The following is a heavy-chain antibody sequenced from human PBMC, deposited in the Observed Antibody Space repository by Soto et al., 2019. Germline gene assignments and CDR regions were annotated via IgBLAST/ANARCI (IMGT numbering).Heavy chain of an antibody. J-gene: IGHJ4*02. D-gene: IGHD1-26*01. V-gene: IGHV1-18*01. Sequence: QVQLEQSGVEMRKPGASVKVSCKASGHTFITFGVSWARQAPGQGLEWMGWINNRNGNTNYAQKFQGRVSMTRDTSTTTVYMELRSLTSDDAAVYLCARDTNQWDHKDWDSWGQGTLVIFSS. CDR1: GHTFITFG. CDR2: INNRNGNT. CDR3: ARDTNQWDHKDWDS.